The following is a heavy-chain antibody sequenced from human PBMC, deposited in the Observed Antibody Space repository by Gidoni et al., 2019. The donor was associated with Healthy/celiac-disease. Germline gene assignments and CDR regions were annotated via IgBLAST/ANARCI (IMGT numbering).Heavy chain of an antibody. CDR3: ARGEGNYDILTGFDY. CDR2: IWYDGSNK. J-gene: IGHJ4*02. D-gene: IGHD3-9*01. CDR1: VFTFSSYG. Sequence: QVLLVEAGGGVVQPGRSLLLSCAAPVFTFSSYGMHWVRQAPGKGLEWVAVIWYDGSNKYYSDSVKGRFTISRDNSKNTLYLQMNSLRAEDTAVYYCARGEGNYDILTGFDYWGQGTLVTVSS. V-gene: IGHV3-33*01.